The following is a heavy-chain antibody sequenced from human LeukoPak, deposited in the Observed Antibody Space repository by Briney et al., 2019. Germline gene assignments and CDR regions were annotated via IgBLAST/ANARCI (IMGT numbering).Heavy chain of an antibody. CDR2: INHSGSN. CDR1: GGSFSGYY. J-gene: IGHJ4*02. CDR3: ARSNYDLDY. D-gene: IGHD3-22*01. Sequence: SETLSLTCAVYGGSFSGYYWSWIRQPLGKGLEWIGEINHSGSNNYNPSLKSRGTISVDRSKNQFSLKLSSVTAADTAVYYCARSNYDLDYWGQGTLVTASS. V-gene: IGHV4-34*01.